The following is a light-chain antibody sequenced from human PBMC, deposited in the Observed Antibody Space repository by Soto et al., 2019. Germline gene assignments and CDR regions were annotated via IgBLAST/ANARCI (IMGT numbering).Light chain of an antibody. V-gene: IGKV1-5*03. J-gene: IGKJ1*01. Sequence: DIQMTQSPSTLSASIGDRVTISCRASQSISDWLAWYQQKPGKAPKLLIYRASNLESGVPLRFSGSGSGTEFTLTISSLQPDDFATYYCQQYNGYSRAFGQGTKVEIK. CDR2: RAS. CDR3: QQYNGYSRA. CDR1: QSISDW.